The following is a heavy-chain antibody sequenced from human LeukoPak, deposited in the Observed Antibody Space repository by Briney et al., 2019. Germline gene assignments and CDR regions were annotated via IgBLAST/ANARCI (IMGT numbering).Heavy chain of an antibody. CDR3: TRGLNGITIFGVVMALDY. V-gene: IGHV3-15*01. Sequence: GGSLRLSCAAPGFTFSNAWMSWVRQAPGKGLEWVGRIKSKTDGGTTDYAAPVKGRFTISRDDSKNTLYLQMNSLKTEDTAVYYCTRGLNGITIFGVVMALDYWGQGTLVTVSS. CDR2: IKSKTDGGTT. CDR1: GFTFSNAW. D-gene: IGHD3-3*01. J-gene: IGHJ4*02.